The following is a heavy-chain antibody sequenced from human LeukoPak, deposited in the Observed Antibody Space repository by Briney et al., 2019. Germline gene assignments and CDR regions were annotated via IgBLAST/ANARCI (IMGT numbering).Heavy chain of an antibody. CDR1: GFTFSGCA. D-gene: IGHD3-9*01. Sequence: GGSLRLSCAASGFTFSGCAMSWVRQAPGKGLEWVSAIRGSGDYSYYADSVKGRFTISRDNSKNTLYLQMNSLRAEDTAIYYCAKGLFDCVSDIDYWGQGTLVTVSS. V-gene: IGHV3-23*01. CDR3: AKGLFDCVSDIDY. J-gene: IGHJ4*02. CDR2: IRGSGDYS.